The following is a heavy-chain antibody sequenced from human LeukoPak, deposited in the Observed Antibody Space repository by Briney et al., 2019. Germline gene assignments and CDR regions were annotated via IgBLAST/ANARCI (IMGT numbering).Heavy chain of an antibody. CDR2: ISSSSSYI. D-gene: IGHD1-26*01. V-gene: IGHV3-21*01. CDR3: ARVGSGSGY. J-gene: IGHJ4*02. Sequence: KPGRSLRLSCAASGFTFSSYAMHWVRQAPGKGLEWVSSISSSSSYIYYADSVKGRFTISRDNAKNSLYLQMNSLRAEDTAVYYCARVGSGSGYWGQGTLVTVSS. CDR1: GFTFSSYA.